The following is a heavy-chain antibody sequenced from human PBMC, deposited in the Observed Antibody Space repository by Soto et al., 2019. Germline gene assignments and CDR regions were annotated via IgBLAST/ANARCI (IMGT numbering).Heavy chain of an antibody. D-gene: IGHD2-15*01. CDR2: IFGTSGTT. Sequence: GGSLRLSCAASGFCFSSYAMTWVRQPQGKGLEWVSTIFGTSGTTYYAASVKGRFTISRDNSKNTLYLKLDTLTADDTAVYCCAGVWGLGGSNYGHFDFWGRGTPVTVSS. V-gene: IGHV3-23*01. CDR3: AGVWGLGGSNYGHFDF. J-gene: IGHJ4*02. CDR1: GFCFSSYA.